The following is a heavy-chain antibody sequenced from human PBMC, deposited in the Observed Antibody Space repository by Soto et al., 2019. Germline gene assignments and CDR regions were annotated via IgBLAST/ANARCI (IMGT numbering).Heavy chain of an antibody. CDR3: AKDRDSSGWYLDWFDP. D-gene: IGHD6-19*01. V-gene: IGHV3-30*18. CDR1: GFTFSSYG. J-gene: IGHJ5*02. CDR2: ISYDGSNK. Sequence: QVQLVESGGGVVQPGRSLRLSCAASGFTFSSYGMHWVRQAPGKGLEWVAVISYDGSNKYYADSVKGRFTISRDNSKNTLYLQMNSLRAEATAVYYCAKDRDSSGWYLDWFDPWGQGTLVTVSS.